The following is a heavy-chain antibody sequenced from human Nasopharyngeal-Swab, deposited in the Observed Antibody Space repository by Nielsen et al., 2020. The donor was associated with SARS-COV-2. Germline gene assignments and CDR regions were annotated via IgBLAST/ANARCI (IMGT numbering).Heavy chain of an antibody. Sequence: ESLKISCAVSALTFSSYDMHWVRPATGKGLEWVSAIGTAGDTYYPGSVKGRFTISRENAKNSLYLQMNSLRAGDTAVYYCARGEYDFWSGYSNGMDVWGQGTTVTVSS. CDR1: ALTFSSYD. CDR3: ARGEYDFWSGYSNGMDV. CDR2: IGTAGDT. V-gene: IGHV3-13*01. J-gene: IGHJ6*02. D-gene: IGHD3-3*01.